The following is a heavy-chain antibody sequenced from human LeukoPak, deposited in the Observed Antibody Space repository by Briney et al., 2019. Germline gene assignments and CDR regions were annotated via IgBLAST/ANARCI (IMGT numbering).Heavy chain of an antibody. CDR1: GGSFSSSSYY. CDR3: AKHQGYYYGYYFDY. Sequence: PSETLSLTCTVSGGSFSSSSYYWGRIRQPPGKGLEWIGSTYYSGSTYYSPSLKSRVTISVDTSKNQFSLKLSSVTAADTAVYYCAKHQGYYYGYYFDYWGQGTLVTVSA. D-gene: IGHD5-18*01. J-gene: IGHJ4*02. V-gene: IGHV4-39*01. CDR2: TYYSGST.